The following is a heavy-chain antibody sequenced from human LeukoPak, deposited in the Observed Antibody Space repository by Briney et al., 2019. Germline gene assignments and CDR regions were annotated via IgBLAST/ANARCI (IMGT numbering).Heavy chain of an antibody. CDR3: GRGGDGIDV. J-gene: IGHJ3*01. CDR2: VNIDETNA. CDR1: GVAFGNYL. V-gene: IGHV3-74*01. Sequence: GESVRLSGAVRGVAFGNYLRCWVRQAPGGGLVWVSRVNIDETNAYADSVSGRFTISRDNAKNTLYLQMNSLRAEDTAVYFCGRGGDGIDVWGQGATVIVSS.